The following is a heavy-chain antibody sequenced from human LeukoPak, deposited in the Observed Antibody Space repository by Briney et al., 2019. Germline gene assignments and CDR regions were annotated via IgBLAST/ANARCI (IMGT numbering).Heavy chain of an antibody. CDR1: GFTFSSYE. CDR2: ISGSGGST. Sequence: GGSLRLSCAASGFTFSSYEMNWVRQAPGKGLEWVSAISGSGGSTYYADSVKGRFTISRDNSKNTLYLQMNSLRAEDTAVYYCAKALCAIVDGCYYFDYWGQGTLVTVSS. CDR3: AKALCAIVDGCYYFDY. D-gene: IGHD1-26*01. J-gene: IGHJ4*02. V-gene: IGHV3-23*01.